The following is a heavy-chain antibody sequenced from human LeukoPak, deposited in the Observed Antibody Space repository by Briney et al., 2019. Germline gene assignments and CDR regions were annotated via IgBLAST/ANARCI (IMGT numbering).Heavy chain of an antibody. V-gene: IGHV4-59*01. J-gene: IGHJ3*02. CDR2: IYYSGST. CDR1: GGSISSYY. D-gene: IGHD4-17*01. Sequence: SETLSLTCTVSGGSISSYYWSWIRQPPGKGLEWIGYIYYSGSTNYNPSLKSRVTISVDTSKNQFSLKLSSVTAADTAVYYCARDRGYGDHAGLAFDIWGQGTMVTVSS. CDR3: ARDRGYGDHAGLAFDI.